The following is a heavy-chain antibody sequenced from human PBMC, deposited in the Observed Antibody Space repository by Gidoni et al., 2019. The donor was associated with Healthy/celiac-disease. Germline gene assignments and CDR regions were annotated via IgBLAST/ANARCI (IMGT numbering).Heavy chain of an antibody. CDR1: GFTFSSYA. D-gene: IGHD3-3*01. J-gene: IGHJ4*02. Sequence: EVQLVESGGGLVQPGGSLRLPCSAPGFTFSSYAMHWVRQAPGKGLEYVSAISSNGGSTYYADSVKGRFTISRDNSKNTLYLQMSSLRAEDTAVYYCVKDALRGFGVYWGQGTLVTVSS. CDR3: VKDALRGFGVY. V-gene: IGHV3-64D*06. CDR2: ISSNGGST.